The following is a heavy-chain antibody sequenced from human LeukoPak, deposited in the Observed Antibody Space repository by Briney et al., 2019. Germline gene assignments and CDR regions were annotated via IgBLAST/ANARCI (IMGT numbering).Heavy chain of an antibody. D-gene: IGHD3-10*01. CDR3: ARDPHGSGTDYSPHAAFDI. CDR1: GFTFSSYW. CDR2: IKTDGSST. V-gene: IGHV3-74*01. J-gene: IGHJ3*02. Sequence: GSLRLSCAASGFTFSSYWIHWVRQAPGKGLVWVSRIKTDGSSTSYADSVKGRFTISRDNAKNTLYLQMNSLRAEDTAVYYCARDPHGSGTDYSPHAAFDIWGHGTMVTVSS.